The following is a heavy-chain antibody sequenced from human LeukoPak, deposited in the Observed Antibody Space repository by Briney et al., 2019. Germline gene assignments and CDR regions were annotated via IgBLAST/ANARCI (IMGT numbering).Heavy chain of an antibody. D-gene: IGHD5-12*01. Sequence: SQTLSLTCVISGDSVSSNTATWNWIRQSPSRGLECLGRTFYRSKWSNDFSPSLKRRMSINPDTSKNQFSLHFKYVTPEDTAVYYCARGKYTSGSPFDYWGQGTLVTVSS. CDR1: GDSVSSNTAT. J-gene: IGHJ4*02. CDR2: TFYRSKWSN. CDR3: ARGKYTSGSPFDY. V-gene: IGHV6-1*01.